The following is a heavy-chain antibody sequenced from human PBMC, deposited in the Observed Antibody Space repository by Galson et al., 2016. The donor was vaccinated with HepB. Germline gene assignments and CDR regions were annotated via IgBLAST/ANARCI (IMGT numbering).Heavy chain of an antibody. CDR2: IYWDDDT. D-gene: IGHD3-9*01. J-gene: IGHJ6*02. Sequence: PALVKPTQTLTLTCTLSGFSLSTSSVGVGWIRQPPGKALEWLASIYWDDDTRYSSSLKHRLTIAKDTSKNEVVLMVTNMDPVDTGTYYCARQKYHDIWVPGGLDVWGQGTTVTVSS. V-gene: IGHV2-5*02. CDR1: GFSLSTSSVG. CDR3: ARQKYHDIWVPGGLDV.